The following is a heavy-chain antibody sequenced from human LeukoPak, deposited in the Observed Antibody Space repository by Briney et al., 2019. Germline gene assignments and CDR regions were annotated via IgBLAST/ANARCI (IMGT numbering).Heavy chain of an antibody. CDR1: GGSISSSSYY. D-gene: IGHD3-22*01. CDR2: IYYSGST. CDR3: ASVFRSGTDYHDSSGYYDVIDY. V-gene: IGHV4-39*01. J-gene: IGHJ4*02. Sequence: SETLSLTCTVSGGSISSSSYYWGWIRQPPGKGLEWIGSIYYSGSTYYNPSLKSRVTISVDTSKNQFSLKLSSVTAAETAVYYCASVFRSGTDYHDSSGYYDVIDYWGQGTLVTVSS.